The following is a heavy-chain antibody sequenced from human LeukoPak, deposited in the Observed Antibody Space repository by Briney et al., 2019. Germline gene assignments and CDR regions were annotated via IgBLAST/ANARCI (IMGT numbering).Heavy chain of an antibody. CDR3: AKERAISTRGAAFNI. D-gene: IGHD3-9*01. J-gene: IGHJ3*02. Sequence: GGSLRLSCAASGFTFNSYAMSWVRQAPGKGLEWVSAISGSGGTTYYADAVRGRFTISRDNSKNTLYLQMNSLRAEDTAVFYCAKERAISTRGAAFNIWGQGTVVTVSS. V-gene: IGHV3-23*01. CDR2: ISGSGGTT. CDR1: GFTFNSYA.